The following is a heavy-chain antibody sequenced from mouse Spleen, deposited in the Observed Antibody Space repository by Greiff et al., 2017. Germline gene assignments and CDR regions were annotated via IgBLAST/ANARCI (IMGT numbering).Heavy chain of an antibody. D-gene: IGHD2-1*01. Sequence: QVQLQQPGAELVRPGSSVKLSCKASGYTFTSYWMHWVKQRPIQGLEWIGNIDPSDSETHYNQKFKDKATLTVDKSSSTAYMQLSSLTSEDSAVYYCARRGGNYPYWYFDVWGAGTTVTVSS. CDR3: ARRGGNYPYWYFDV. V-gene: IGHV1-52*01. CDR2: IDPSDSET. J-gene: IGHJ1*01. CDR1: GYTFTSYW.